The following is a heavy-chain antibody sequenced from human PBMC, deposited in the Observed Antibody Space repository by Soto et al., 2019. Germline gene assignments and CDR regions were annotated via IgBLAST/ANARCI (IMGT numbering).Heavy chain of an antibody. J-gene: IGHJ5*02. V-gene: IGHV1-69*13. CDR2: IIPIFGTA. Sequence: ASVKVSCKASGGTFSSYAISWVRQAPGQGLEWMGGIIPIFGTANYAQKFQGRVTITADESTSTAYMELSSLRSEDTAVYYCARAAPSIVALFDPWGQGTLVTVSS. CDR1: GGTFSSYA. CDR3: ARAAPSIVALFDP. D-gene: IGHD3-22*01.